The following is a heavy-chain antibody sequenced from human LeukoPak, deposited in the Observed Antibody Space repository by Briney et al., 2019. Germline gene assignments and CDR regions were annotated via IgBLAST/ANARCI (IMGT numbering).Heavy chain of an antibody. CDR3: VKAGGGSSWASGMDV. CDR2: TTASGGST. J-gene: IGHJ6*02. V-gene: IGHV3-23*01. Sequence: GGSLRLSCAASGFTFSTYAMSWVRQAPVKVLEWVSGTTASGGSTFYADSVKGHFTISKDNSKNTLYLQMNSLRAEDTAVYYCVKAGGGSSWASGMDVWGQGTTVTVSS. D-gene: IGHD2-15*01. CDR1: GFTFSTYA.